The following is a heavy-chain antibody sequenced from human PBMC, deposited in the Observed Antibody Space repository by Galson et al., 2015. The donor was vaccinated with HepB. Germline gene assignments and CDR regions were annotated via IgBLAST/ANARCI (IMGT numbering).Heavy chain of an antibody. V-gene: IGHV1-3*01. J-gene: IGHJ4*02. D-gene: IGHD3-3*01. CDR2: INAGNGNT. CDR3: ARDLQYSDFWSGSYYFEY. CDR1: GYTFTSYA. Sequence: SVKVSCKASGYTFTSYAMHWVRQAPGQRLEWMGWINAGNGNTKYSQKFQGRVTITRDTSASTAYMELSSLRSEDTAVYYCARDLQYSDFWSGSYYFEYWGQGTLVTVSS.